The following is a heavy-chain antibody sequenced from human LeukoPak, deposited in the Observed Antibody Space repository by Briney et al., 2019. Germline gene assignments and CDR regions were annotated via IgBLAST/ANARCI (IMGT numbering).Heavy chain of an antibody. CDR1: GGSFSGYY. CDR2: INHSGST. D-gene: IGHD6-19*01. J-gene: IGHJ4*02. CDR3: ARVETYSSGWYDAFFDY. V-gene: IGHV4-34*01. Sequence: SETLSLTCAVYGGSFSGYYWSWIRQPPGKGLEWIGEINHSGSTNYNPSLKSRVTISLDTSKNHFSLKLRSVTAADTAVYYCARVETYSSGWYDAFFDYWGQGTLVTVSS.